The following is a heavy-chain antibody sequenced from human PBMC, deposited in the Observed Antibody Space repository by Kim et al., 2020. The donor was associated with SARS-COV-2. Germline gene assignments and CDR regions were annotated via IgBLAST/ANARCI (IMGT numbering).Heavy chain of an antibody. V-gene: IGHV3-23*01. CDR2: VGGSGSLT. D-gene: IGHD3-10*01. J-gene: IGHJ4*02. Sequence: GGSLRLSCLASGFTFHNYAMTWVRQAPGKGLQWVSVVGGSGSLTYYADSVKGRSTISRDNSKNTIYLQMNSLTVDDTAVYYCAKAGGDGSGSYEFDSWGQGTLVIVSA. CDR1: GFTFHNYA. CDR3: AKAGGDGSGSYEFDS.